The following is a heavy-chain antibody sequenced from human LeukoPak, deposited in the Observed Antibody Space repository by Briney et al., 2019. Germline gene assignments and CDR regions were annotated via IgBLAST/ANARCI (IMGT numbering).Heavy chain of an antibody. CDR1: GGSISSSSYS. D-gene: IGHD3-22*01. CDR2: IYYSGST. J-gene: IGHJ4*02. CDR3: ARTYYYDSSGYYGPEHFDY. Sequence: SETLSLTCTVSGGSISSSSYSWGWIRQPPGKGLEWIGSIYYSGSTYYNPSLKSRVTISVDTSKNQFSLKLSSVTAADTAVYYCARTYYYDSSGYYGPEHFDYWGQGTLVTVSS. V-gene: IGHV4-39*01.